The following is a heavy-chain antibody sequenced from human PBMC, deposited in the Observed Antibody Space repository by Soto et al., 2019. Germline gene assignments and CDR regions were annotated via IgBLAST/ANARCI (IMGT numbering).Heavy chain of an antibody. J-gene: IGHJ4*03. Sequence: GGSLRLSCAASGFTFDDYAMHWVRQAPGRGLEWVSGISWNGDTIGYGDSVRGRFTISRDNAKNSLYLQMDSLRVEDTALYYCAKDTRGSYYMFDYWGQGTVVTVSS. D-gene: IGHD1-26*01. CDR1: GFTFDDYA. CDR3: AKDTRGSYYMFDY. V-gene: IGHV3-9*01. CDR2: ISWNGDTI.